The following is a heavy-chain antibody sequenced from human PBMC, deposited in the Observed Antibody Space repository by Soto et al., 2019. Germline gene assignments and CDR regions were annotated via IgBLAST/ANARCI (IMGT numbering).Heavy chain of an antibody. CDR2: IDSDGNST. V-gene: IGHV3-74*03. J-gene: IGHJ4*02. CDR3: VRDDVGVGIDY. CDR1: GFTFSSYW. D-gene: IGHD1-26*01. Sequence: GGSLRLSCASSGFTFSSYWMHWVRQVPGKGLVWVSHIDSDGNSTTYADSVKGRFTISRDNAKNTVYLQMNSLRAEDTAVYYCVRDDVGVGIDYWGLGTLVT.